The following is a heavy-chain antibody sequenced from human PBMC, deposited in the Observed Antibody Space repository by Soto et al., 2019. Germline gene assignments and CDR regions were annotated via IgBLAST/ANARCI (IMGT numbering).Heavy chain of an antibody. J-gene: IGHJ4*02. CDR2: ISGSGGST. CDR1: GFTFSSYA. CDR3: AKDLPYSSGWYDSGIDY. D-gene: IGHD6-19*01. V-gene: IGHV3-23*01. Sequence: EVQLLESGGGLVQPGGSLRLSCAASGFTFSSYAMSWVRQAPGKGLEWVSAISGSGGSTYYADSVKGRFNISRDNSKNTLYLQMNSLRAEDTAVYYCAKDLPYSSGWYDSGIDYWGQGTLVTVSS.